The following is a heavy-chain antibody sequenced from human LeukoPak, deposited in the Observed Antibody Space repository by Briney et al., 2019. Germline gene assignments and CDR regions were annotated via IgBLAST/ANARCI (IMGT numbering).Heavy chain of an antibody. Sequence: GGSLRLFCAASGLTFSSYAMSWVRQAPGKGLEWVSSISGSGGSTYYADSVKGRFTISRDNSKNTLYLQMNSLRAEDTAVYYCAKGPLTEVAGTTWDYWGQGTPVTVSS. CDR1: GLTFSSYA. J-gene: IGHJ4*02. D-gene: IGHD6-19*01. CDR3: AKGPLTEVAGTTWDY. CDR2: ISGSGGST. V-gene: IGHV3-23*01.